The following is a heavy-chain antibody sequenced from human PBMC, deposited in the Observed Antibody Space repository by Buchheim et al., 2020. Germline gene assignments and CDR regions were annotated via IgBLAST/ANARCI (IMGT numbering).Heavy chain of an antibody. D-gene: IGHD3-22*01. Sequence: EVHLVQSGGGVVQPGGSLRLSCVASGFTFSSYSMNWVRLVPGKGLEWIAHISKTSSTIHYSDSVRGRFTVSRDNAKNSLYLQMNSLRDEDTAVYYCARRDSSRGMDVWGQGTT. V-gene: IGHV3-48*02. CDR3: ARRDSSRGMDV. CDR2: ISKTSSTI. J-gene: IGHJ6*02. CDR1: GFTFSSYS.